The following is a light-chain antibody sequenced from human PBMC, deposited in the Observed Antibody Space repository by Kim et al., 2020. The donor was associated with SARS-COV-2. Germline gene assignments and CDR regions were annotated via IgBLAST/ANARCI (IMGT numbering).Light chain of an antibody. CDR3: SSFTASTLYV. V-gene: IGLV2-14*03. J-gene: IGLJ1*01. Sequence: GESITISGSGTSSDFGGYNFVSWYQQHPGRAPKLMVYDVSHRPSGVSNRFSGSKSGSTASLTISGLQAEDEADYYCSSFTASTLYVFGDGTKVTVL. CDR1: SSDFGGYNF. CDR2: DVS.